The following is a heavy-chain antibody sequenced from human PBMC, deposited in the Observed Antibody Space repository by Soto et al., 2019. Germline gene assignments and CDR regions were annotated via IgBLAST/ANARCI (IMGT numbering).Heavy chain of an antibody. D-gene: IGHD4-17*01. CDR2: IYYSGST. Sequence: SETLSLTCTVSGGSISSYYWSWIRQPPGKGLEWIGYIYYSGSTNYNPSLKSRVTISVDTSKNQFSLKLSSVTAADTAVYYCARGGDYGDYVRAFDIWGQGTMVTVSS. V-gene: IGHV4-59*01. CDR1: GGSISSYY. CDR3: ARGGDYGDYVRAFDI. J-gene: IGHJ3*02.